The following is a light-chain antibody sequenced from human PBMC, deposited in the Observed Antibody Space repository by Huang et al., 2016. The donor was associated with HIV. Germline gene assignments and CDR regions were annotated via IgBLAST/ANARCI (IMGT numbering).Light chain of an antibody. CDR2: GAS. V-gene: IGKV3-15*01. J-gene: IGKJ1*01. CDR3: HQYNNWPPWT. CDR1: QSVSSN. Sequence: ETVMTQTPATLSVSPGERATLFCRASQSVSSNLAWYQHKPGQAPRLLIDGASTRPTGIPGRFSGSGSGTEFTLTISSLQSEDFAVYYCHQYNNWPPWTFGQGTKVEIK.